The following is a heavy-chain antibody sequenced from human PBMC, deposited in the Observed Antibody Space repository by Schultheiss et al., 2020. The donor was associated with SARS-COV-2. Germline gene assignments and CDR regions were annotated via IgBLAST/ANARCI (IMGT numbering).Heavy chain of an antibody. Sequence: SQTLSLTCAVYGGSFSGYYWSWIRQPPGKGLEWIGEINHSGSTNYNPSLKSRVTISVDTSKNQFSLKLSSVTAADTAVYYCARHPWTDRSGPWGQGTLVTVSS. CDR1: GGSFSGYY. CDR2: INHSGST. V-gene: IGHV4-34*01. D-gene: IGHD6-19*01. J-gene: IGHJ5*02. CDR3: ARHPWTDRSGP.